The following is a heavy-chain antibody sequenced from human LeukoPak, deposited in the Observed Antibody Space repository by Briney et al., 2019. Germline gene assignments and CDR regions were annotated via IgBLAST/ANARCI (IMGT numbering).Heavy chain of an antibody. D-gene: IGHD1-26*01. V-gene: IGHV3-21*01. CDR3: ASPSGSYSDWAFDI. CDR2: ISSSSRYI. Sequence: PGGSLRLSCAASGFIFSSFSMNWVRQAPGKGLEWVSSISSSSRYIYYADSLKGRFTISRDNAKKSLYLQMNSLRTEDTAVYYCASPSGSYSDWAFDIWGQGTMVTVSS. CDR1: GFIFSSFS. J-gene: IGHJ3*02.